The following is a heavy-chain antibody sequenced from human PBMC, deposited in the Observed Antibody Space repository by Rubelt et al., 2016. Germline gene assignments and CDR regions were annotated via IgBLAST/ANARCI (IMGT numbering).Heavy chain of an antibody. V-gene: IGHV1-69*02. CDR2: PILGIA. CDR3: ASGSRRVIAAAGSFDY. Sequence: PILGIANYAQKFQGRVTITADKSTSTAYMELSSLRSEDTAVYYCASGSRRVIAAAGSFDYWGQGTLVTVSS. J-gene: IGHJ4*02. D-gene: IGHD6-13*01.